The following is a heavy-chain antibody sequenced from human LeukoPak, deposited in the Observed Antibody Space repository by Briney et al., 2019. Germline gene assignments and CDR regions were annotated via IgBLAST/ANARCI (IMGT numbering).Heavy chain of an antibody. D-gene: IGHD3-3*01. Sequence: PGGSLRLSCAASGFTFSSYAMSWVRQAPGKGLEWVSAISGSGGSTYYADSVKGRITISRDNSKNTLYLQMNSLRAEDTAVYYCAKGDYDFWSGYYTDYYYGMDVWGQGTTVTVSS. CDR1: GFTFSSYA. V-gene: IGHV3-23*01. J-gene: IGHJ6*02. CDR3: AKGDYDFWSGYYTDYYYGMDV. CDR2: ISGSGGST.